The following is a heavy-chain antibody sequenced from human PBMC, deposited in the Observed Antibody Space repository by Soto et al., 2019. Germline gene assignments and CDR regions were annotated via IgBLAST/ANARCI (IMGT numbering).Heavy chain of an antibody. J-gene: IGHJ4*02. CDR3: AREKSNYQTFHH. Sequence: QVQLQESGPGLVKPSETLSLTCTVSGDSMSSYYWSWIRQPPGKGLEWIGYIYYSGSTTYNPSLRSRVTMSVDTSKNQFSLRLSSVTAADTAVYYCAREKSNYQTFHHWGQGSQVTVSS. D-gene: IGHD4-4*01. V-gene: IGHV4-59*01. CDR1: GDSMSSYY. CDR2: IYYSGST.